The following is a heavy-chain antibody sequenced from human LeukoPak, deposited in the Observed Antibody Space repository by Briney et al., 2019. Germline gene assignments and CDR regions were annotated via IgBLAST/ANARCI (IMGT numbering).Heavy chain of an antibody. CDR2: IIPILGIA. CDR1: GGTFSSYA. Sequence: ASVKVSCKASGGTFSSYAISWVRQAPGQGLEWMGRIIPILGIANYAQKFQGRVTITADKSTSTAYMKLSSLRSEDTAVYYCARGGRVLTTSGSGMDVWGQGTTVTVSS. D-gene: IGHD4-11*01. CDR3: ARGGRVLTTSGSGMDV. J-gene: IGHJ6*02. V-gene: IGHV1-69*10.